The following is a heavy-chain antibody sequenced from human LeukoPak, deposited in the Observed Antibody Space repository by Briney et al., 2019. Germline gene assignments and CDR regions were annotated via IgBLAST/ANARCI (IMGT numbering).Heavy chain of an antibody. CDR3: AKGRADSSSSASFDY. CDR1: GFTFSSYS. J-gene: IGHJ4*02. CDR2: ISYDGSNK. Sequence: GGSLRLSCAASGFTFSSYSMNWVRQAPGKGLEWVAVISYDGSNKYYADSVKGRFTISRDNSKNTLYLQMNSLRAEDAAVYYCAKGRADSSSSASFDYWGQGTLVTVSS. D-gene: IGHD6-6*01. V-gene: IGHV3-30*18.